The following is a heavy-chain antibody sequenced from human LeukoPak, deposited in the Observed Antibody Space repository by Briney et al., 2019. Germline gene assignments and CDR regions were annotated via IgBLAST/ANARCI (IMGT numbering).Heavy chain of an antibody. V-gene: IGHV3-7*01. CDR2: IKQDGSEK. D-gene: IGHD3-22*01. CDR3: EVVIDAFDI. Sequence: PGGSLRLSCAASGFTFSSYWMSWVRQAPGKGLAWVANIKQDGSEKFYVDSVKGRFTISRDNAKNSLYLQMNSLRAEDTAVYYCEVVIDAFDIWGQGTMVTVSS. CDR1: GFTFSSYW. J-gene: IGHJ3*02.